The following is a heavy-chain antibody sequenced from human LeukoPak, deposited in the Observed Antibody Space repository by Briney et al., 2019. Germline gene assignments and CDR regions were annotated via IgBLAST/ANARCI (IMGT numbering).Heavy chain of an antibody. J-gene: IGHJ4*02. CDR2: IKQDASEK. CDR1: GFTFSSYW. CDR3: ARDQYYYDSSGYYYGSYFDY. D-gene: IGHD3-22*01. V-gene: IGHV3-7*01. Sequence: GGSLRLSCAASGFTFSSYWMSWVRQAPGKGLEWVANIKQDASEKYYVDSVKGRFTISRDNAKNSLYLQMNSLRAEDTAVYYCARDQYYYDSSGYYYGSYFDYWGQGTLVTVSS.